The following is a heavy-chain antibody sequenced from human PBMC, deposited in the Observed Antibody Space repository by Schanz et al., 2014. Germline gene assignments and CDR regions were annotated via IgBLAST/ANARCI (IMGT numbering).Heavy chain of an antibody. J-gene: IGHJ4*02. D-gene: IGHD2-2*01. CDR1: GFSFVDAW. Sequence: EVQLVESGGGLLQPGGSLRLSCAASGFSFVDAWMSWVRQAPGKGLEWVSTVYMSAASTRYADSVKGRFIISRDSSKNSLYLQMNSLRAEDTAVYYCERFQSPHQPFDYWGQGTLVTVSS. CDR3: ERFQSPHQPFDY. V-gene: IGHV3-23*04. CDR2: VYMSAAST.